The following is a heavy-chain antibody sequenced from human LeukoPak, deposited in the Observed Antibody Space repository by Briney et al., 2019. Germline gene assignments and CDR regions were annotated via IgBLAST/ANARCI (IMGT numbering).Heavy chain of an antibody. D-gene: IGHD6-13*01. Sequence: RGCLRLSCAASGFTVSSNYMSWVRQAPGKGLEWVSVIYSGGSTYYADSVKGRFTISRDNSKNTLYLQMNSLRAEDTAVYYCAREIAAAGYYYYYYMDVWGKGTTVTVSS. CDR2: IYSGGST. CDR3: AREIAAAGYYYYYYMDV. J-gene: IGHJ6*03. CDR1: GFTVSSNY. V-gene: IGHV3-53*01.